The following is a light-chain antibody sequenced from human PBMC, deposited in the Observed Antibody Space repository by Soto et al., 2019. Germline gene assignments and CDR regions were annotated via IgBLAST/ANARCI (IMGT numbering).Light chain of an antibody. V-gene: IGKV1-12*01. CDR2: AAS. J-gene: IGKJ5*01. CDR1: QDISTW. CDR3: QQANSFPIT. Sequence: DIQMTQSPSSVSASVGDRVTITCRASQDISTWLAWYQQKPGKAPKLLIYAASNLQSGVPSRFSGSGSGTDFTLTISTLQSEDFATYFCQQANSFPITFGQGTRLEIK.